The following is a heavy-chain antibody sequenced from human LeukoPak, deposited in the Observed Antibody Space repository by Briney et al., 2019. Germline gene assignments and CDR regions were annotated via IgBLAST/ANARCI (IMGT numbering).Heavy chain of an antibody. CDR3: ARDQGKEYSSSWYPFYYYYYGMDV. Sequence: ASVKVSCKASGYTFTSYGISWGRQAPGQGLEWRGWISAYNGNTNYAQKLQGRVTITTDTSTSTAYLALRSLRSDDTAVYYCARDQGKEYSSSWYPFYYYYYGMDVWGKGTTVTVSS. CDR1: GYTFTSYG. D-gene: IGHD6-13*01. CDR2: ISAYNGNT. V-gene: IGHV1-18*04. J-gene: IGHJ6*04.